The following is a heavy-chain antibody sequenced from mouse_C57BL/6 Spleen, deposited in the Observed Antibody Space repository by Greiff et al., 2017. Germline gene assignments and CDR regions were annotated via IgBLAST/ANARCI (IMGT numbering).Heavy chain of an antibody. V-gene: IGHV1-81*01. CDR3: ERKAANWDFDY. Sequence: QVQLQQSGAELARPGASVKLSCKASGYTFTSYGISWVKQRTGQGLEWIGEIYPRSGNTYYNEKFKGKATLTADKSSSTAYMELRSLTSEDSAVYFWERKAANWDFDYWGQGTTLTVSS. D-gene: IGHD4-1*01. J-gene: IGHJ2*01. CDR2: IYPRSGNT. CDR1: GYTFTSYG.